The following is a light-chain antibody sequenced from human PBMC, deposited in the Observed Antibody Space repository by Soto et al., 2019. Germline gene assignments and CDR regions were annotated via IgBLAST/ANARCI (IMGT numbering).Light chain of an antibody. CDR3: QQYGSSPPIT. CDR2: GAS. J-gene: IGKJ5*01. V-gene: IGKV3-20*01. CDR1: QSVSSSY. Sequence: DIVLTQSPGTLSLSPGERATLSCRASQSVSSSYLAWYQQKPGQAPRLLIYGASSRATGIPDRFSGSGSGTDFTLTIIRLEPEDFAVYYCQQYGSSPPITFGQGTRLEIK.